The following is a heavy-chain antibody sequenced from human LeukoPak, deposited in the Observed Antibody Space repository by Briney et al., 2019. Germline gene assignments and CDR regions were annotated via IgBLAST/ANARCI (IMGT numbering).Heavy chain of an antibody. CDR2: VYYSGST. V-gene: IGHV4-39*01. D-gene: IGHD6-19*01. CDR1: GGSISGSSHY. CDR3: ARHLTSEYSSGWYYVDY. Sequence: SETLSLTCTVSGGSISGSSHYWGWIRQPPGKGLEWVGDVYYSGSTYYNPSLKSRVTISVDTSKNQFSLKLSSVTATDRAVYYCARHLTSEYSSGWYYVDYWGQGTLVTVSS. J-gene: IGHJ4*02.